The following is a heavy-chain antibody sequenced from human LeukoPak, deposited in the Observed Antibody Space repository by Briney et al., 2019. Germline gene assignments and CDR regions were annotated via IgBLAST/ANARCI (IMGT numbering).Heavy chain of an antibody. D-gene: IGHD3-16*02. V-gene: IGHV5-10-1*01. CDR1: GYSFTSYW. J-gene: IGHJ4*02. CDR3: ARLGELSPTTVDY. CDR2: IDPSGSYT. Sequence: GESLKISCKGSGYSFTSYWISWVRQMPEKGLEWMGRIDPSGSYTNYSPSFQGHVTISADKSISTAYLQWSSLKASDTAMYYCARLGELSPTTVDYWGQGTLVTVSS.